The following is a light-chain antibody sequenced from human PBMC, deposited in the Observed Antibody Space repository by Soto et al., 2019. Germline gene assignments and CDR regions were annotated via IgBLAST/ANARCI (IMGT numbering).Light chain of an antibody. Sequence: SYELTQPPSVSVAPGQTARITCESDNIGNNGVHWYQQETGQAPLLVVHDDTDRPSGIPERFSGSISGNTATLTITRVEAGDEADYYCQVWVSTSDLVVFGGGTKVTVL. J-gene: IGLJ2*01. V-gene: IGLV3-21*02. CDR3: QVWVSTSDLVV. CDR2: DDT. CDR1: NIGNNG.